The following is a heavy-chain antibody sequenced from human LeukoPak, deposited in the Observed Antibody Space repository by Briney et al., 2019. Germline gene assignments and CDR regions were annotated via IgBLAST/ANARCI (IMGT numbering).Heavy chain of an antibody. J-gene: IGHJ6*02. Sequence: SETLSLTYTVSGGSISSSSYYWSWIRQPPGKGLEWIGYIYYSGSTNYNPSLKSRVTISVDTSKNQFSLKLSSVTAADTAVYYCARLQQLVEPYYYYYGMDVWGQGTTVTVSS. CDR1: GGSISSSSYY. D-gene: IGHD6-13*01. V-gene: IGHV4-61*05. CDR3: ARLQQLVEPYYYYYGMDV. CDR2: IYYSGST.